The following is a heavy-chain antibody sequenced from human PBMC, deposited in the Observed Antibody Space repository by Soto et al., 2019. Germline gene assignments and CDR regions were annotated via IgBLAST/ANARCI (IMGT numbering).Heavy chain of an antibody. V-gene: IGHV4-59*02. CDR1: GASVSGCY. CDR2: IYSSGST. J-gene: IGHJ4*02. Sequence: PSGTLSLTSTVSGASVSGCYWSWIRQPPGKGMEWIGYIYSSGSTNYNPSLKSRVTMSVDTSTNQFSLQLSSVTAADTAVYYCARGGLGVAPRYRGPGPFGTVSS. D-gene: IGHD3-3*01. CDR3: ARGGLGVAPRY.